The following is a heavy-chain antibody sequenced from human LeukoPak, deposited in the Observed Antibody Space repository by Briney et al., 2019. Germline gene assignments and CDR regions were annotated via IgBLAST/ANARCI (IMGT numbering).Heavy chain of an antibody. CDR2: INPSGGST. CDR3: ASALQLWSKFDY. Sequence: ASVKVSCKASGYTFTGYYMHWVRQAPGQGLEWMGIINPSGGSTSYAQKFQGRVTMTRDMSTSTVYMELSSLRSEDTAVYYCASALQLWSKFDYWGQGTLVTVSS. D-gene: IGHD5-18*01. V-gene: IGHV1-46*01. J-gene: IGHJ4*02. CDR1: GYTFTGYY.